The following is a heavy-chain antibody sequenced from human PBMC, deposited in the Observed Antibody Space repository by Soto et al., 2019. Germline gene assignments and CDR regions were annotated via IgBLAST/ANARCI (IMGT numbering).Heavy chain of an antibody. J-gene: IGHJ3*01. CDR3: AKRPSKDYFDWLRGGGAYDV. D-gene: IGHD3-9*01. V-gene: IGHV3-23*01. CDR2: IAGSAGST. Sequence: EVPLLESGGGLVQPGGSLRLSCAASGFTFSNYALSWVRQTPGKGPEWVSAIAGSAGSTYYADSVKGRFTISRDNSKNTLFLQMNSLRAEDTATYYCAKRPSKDYFDWLRGGGAYDVWGQGTMVTVSS. CDR1: GFTFSNYA.